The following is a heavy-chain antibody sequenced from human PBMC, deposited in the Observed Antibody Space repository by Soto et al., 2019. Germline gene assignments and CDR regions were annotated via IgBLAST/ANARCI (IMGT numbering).Heavy chain of an antibody. CDR2: IRSKDDGQTT. V-gene: IGHV3-49*03. CDR3: TGGAEALHCGGRESGVYYYYGLDA. CDR1: GFPFGDFA. D-gene: IGHD2-15*01. Sequence: GGSLRLSCTASGFPFGDFAMSWFRQAPGKGLEWLGFIRSKDDGQTTEYAASVKGRFTISRDDSKNIAYLQMNSLKTEDTAVYYCTGGAEALHCGGRESGVYYYYGLDAWGHGTKVTVSS. J-gene: IGHJ6*02.